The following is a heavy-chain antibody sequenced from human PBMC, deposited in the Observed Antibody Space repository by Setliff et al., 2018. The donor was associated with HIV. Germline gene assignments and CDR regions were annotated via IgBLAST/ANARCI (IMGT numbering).Heavy chain of an antibody. CDR3: ARGLSIFGVATPGFYSFMDV. D-gene: IGHD3-3*01. V-gene: IGHV4-59*01. J-gene: IGHJ6*03. Sequence: PSETLSLTCAVYGGPFSGFYWSWIRQPPGKGLEWIGYIHYSGSSNYNPSLKSRVSISLDTSKKQVSLKLNSVTAADTAVYYCARGLSIFGVATPGFYSFMDVWGKGTTVTVSS. CDR2: IHYSGSS. CDR1: GGPFSGFY.